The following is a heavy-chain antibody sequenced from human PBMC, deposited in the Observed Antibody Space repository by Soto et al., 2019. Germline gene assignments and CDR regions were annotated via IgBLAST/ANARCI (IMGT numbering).Heavy chain of an antibody. V-gene: IGHV3-23*01. J-gene: IGHJ4*02. CDR3: AKDRLEGNFEY. CDR2: ISATGGST. Sequence: PGGSLRLSCAASGFAFNNYAMNWVRQAPGKGLKWVATISATGGSTYYADSVKGRFTISRDNSKNTLYLQMNGLRVEDTAVYYCAKDRLEGNFEYWGQGTQVTVSS. CDR1: GFAFNNYA.